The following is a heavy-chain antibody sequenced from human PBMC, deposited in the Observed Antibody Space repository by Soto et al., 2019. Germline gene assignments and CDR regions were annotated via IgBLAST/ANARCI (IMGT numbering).Heavy chain of an antibody. J-gene: IGHJ3*02. Sequence: QVQLVQSGAEVKKPGSSVKVSCKASGGTFSSYAISWVRQAPGQGLEWMGGIIPIFGTANYAQKFQGRGTIPADESTSTAYMELSSLRSEDTAVYYCARDLSGYSYGPDAFDIWGQGTMVTVSS. D-gene: IGHD5-18*01. CDR3: ARDLSGYSYGPDAFDI. CDR2: IIPIFGTA. V-gene: IGHV1-69*12. CDR1: GGTFSSYA.